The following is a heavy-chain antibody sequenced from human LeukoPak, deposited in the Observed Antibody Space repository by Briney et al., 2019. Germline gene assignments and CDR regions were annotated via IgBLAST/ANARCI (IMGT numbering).Heavy chain of an antibody. J-gene: IGHJ3*02. D-gene: IGHD1-26*01. Sequence: SETLSLTCAVYGGSFSGYYWSWIRQPPGKGLEWIGEINHSGSTNYNPPLKSRVTISVDTSKNQFSLKLSSVTAADTAVYYCATMHGLLDAFDIWGQGTMVTVSS. CDR3: ATMHGLLDAFDI. V-gene: IGHV4-34*01. CDR2: INHSGST. CDR1: GGSFSGYY.